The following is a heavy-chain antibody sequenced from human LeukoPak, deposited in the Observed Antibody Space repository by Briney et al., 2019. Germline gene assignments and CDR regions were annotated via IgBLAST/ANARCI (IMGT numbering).Heavy chain of an antibody. Sequence: GGSLRLSCAASGFTFDDYAMHWVRQAPGKGLEWVSGISWNSGSIGYADSVKGRFTISRDNAKNSLYLQMNSLRAEDTALYYCAKDAGLLWFGEGGYFDYWGQGTLVTVSS. V-gene: IGHV3-9*01. J-gene: IGHJ4*02. D-gene: IGHD3-10*01. CDR1: GFTFDDYA. CDR3: AKDAGLLWFGEGGYFDY. CDR2: ISWNSGSI.